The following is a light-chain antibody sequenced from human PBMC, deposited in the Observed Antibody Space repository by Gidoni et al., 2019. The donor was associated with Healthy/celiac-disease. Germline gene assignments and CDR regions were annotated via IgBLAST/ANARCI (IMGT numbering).Light chain of an antibody. Sequence: EIVLTQSPGTLSLSPGERATLSSRASQSVSSSYLAWYQQKPGQAPRLLIYGASNRATGIPDRFSGSGSGTDFTLTISRLEPEDFAVYYCQQYGSSPRTFGQGTKVEIK. CDR3: QQYGSSPRT. CDR1: QSVSSSY. V-gene: IGKV3-20*01. J-gene: IGKJ1*01. CDR2: GAS.